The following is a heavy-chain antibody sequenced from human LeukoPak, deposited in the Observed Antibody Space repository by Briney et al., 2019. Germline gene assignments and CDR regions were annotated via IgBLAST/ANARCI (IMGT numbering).Heavy chain of an antibody. CDR3: AKPPYDSNGYYQSTFDY. J-gene: IGHJ4*02. CDR2: LSYDGSIQ. D-gene: IGHD3-22*01. CDR1: GFPFSSFG. Sequence: GGSLRLSCAASGFPFSSFGMHWVRQAPGRGLEWVAVLSYDGSIQYYAESVKGRFTISRDNSKNTLYLQMNSLRAEDTAVYYCAKPPYDSNGYYQSTFDYWGQGTLVTVSS. V-gene: IGHV3-30*18.